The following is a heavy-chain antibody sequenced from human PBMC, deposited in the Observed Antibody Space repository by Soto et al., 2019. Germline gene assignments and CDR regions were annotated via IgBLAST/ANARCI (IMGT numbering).Heavy chain of an antibody. Sequence: SETLSLTCAVSSGSISSSNWWSWVRQPPGKGLEWIGEIYHSGSTNYNPSLKSRVTISVDKSKNQFSLKLSSVTAADTAVYYCARVGSSGYHPTQHFFDIWGQGTMVTVSS. CDR3: ARVGSSGYHPTQHFFDI. CDR1: SGSISSSNW. V-gene: IGHV4-4*02. J-gene: IGHJ3*02. D-gene: IGHD3-22*01. CDR2: IYHSGST.